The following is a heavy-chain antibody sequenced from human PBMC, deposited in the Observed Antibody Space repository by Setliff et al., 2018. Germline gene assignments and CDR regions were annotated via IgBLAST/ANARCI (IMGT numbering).Heavy chain of an antibody. CDR3: AREGTRGYFFYYLDV. V-gene: IGHV3-7*03. D-gene: IGHD1-1*01. CDR2: TKQDGSEK. Sequence: GGSLRLSCAASGLSLSNYAMSWVRQAPGKGLEWVANTKQDGSEKYYADSVTGRFTISRDNAKNSVYLQMNNLRAEDTAVYYCAREGTRGYFFYYLDVWGKGTTVTVSS. J-gene: IGHJ6*03. CDR1: GLSLSNYA.